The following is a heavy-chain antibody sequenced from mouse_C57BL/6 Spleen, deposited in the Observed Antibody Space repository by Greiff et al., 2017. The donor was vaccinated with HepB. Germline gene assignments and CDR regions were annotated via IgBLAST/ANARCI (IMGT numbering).Heavy chain of an antibody. CDR1: GYTFTSYW. CDR2: INPSNGGT. D-gene: IGHD2-3*01. Sequence: QVQLQQPGTELVKPGASVKLSCKASGYTFTSYWMHWVKQRPGQGLEWIGNINPSNGGTNYNEKFKSKATLTVDKSSSTAYMQLSGLTSEDSAVYYCARGAIGGYYVRYFDYWGQGTTLTVSS. J-gene: IGHJ2*01. V-gene: IGHV1-53*01. CDR3: ARGAIGGYYVRYFDY.